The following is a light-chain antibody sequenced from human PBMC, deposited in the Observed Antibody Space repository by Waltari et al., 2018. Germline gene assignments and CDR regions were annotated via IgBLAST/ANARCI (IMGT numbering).Light chain of an antibody. J-gene: IGKJ1*01. CDR3: QHYVRLPVT. Sequence: EIVLTQSPGHLSLSPGERATLSCRASQSFSRALAWYQQKPGQAPRLLIYDASTRAIGIPDRFSGGGSGTDFSFTISRLEPEDFAVYYCQHYVRLPVTFGQGTTVEIK. CDR1: QSFSRA. CDR2: DAS. V-gene: IGKV3-20*01.